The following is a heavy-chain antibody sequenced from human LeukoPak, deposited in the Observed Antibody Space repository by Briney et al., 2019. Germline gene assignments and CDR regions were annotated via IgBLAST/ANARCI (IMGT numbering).Heavy chain of an antibody. CDR1: GGSISSSSYY. D-gene: IGHD6-19*01. J-gene: IGHJ4*02. Sequence: NPSETLPLTCTVSGGSISSSSYYWGWIRQPPGKGLEWIGSIYYSGSTYYNPSLKSRVTISVDTSKNQFSLKLSSVTAADTAVYYCARVGLVAVWGQGTLVTVSS. CDR3: ARVGLVAV. CDR2: IYYSGST. V-gene: IGHV4-39*07.